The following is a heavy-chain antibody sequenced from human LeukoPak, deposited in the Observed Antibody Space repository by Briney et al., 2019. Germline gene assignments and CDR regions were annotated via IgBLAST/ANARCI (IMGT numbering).Heavy chain of an antibody. V-gene: IGHV5-51*01. CDR1: GYRFTIYW. Sequence: GESLKISCKGSGYRFTIYWIAWARQMPGKGLEWMGNIYPGDSDTRYSPSFQGQVTISADKSITTAYLQWSSLKASDTAMYYCATIYSETFDVWGQGTMVTVSS. CDR2: IYPGDSDT. D-gene: IGHD2-15*01. CDR3: ATIYSETFDV. J-gene: IGHJ3*01.